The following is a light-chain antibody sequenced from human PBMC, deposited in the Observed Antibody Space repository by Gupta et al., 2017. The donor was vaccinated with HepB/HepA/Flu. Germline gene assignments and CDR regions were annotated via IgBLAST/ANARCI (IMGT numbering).Light chain of an antibody. CDR3: AVDINSVWV. CDR1: SDSVSTSYY. Sequence: QTVVTQEPSLSVSPGGTVTLTCGLSSDSVSTSYYPSWYQQTPGQAPRSLIDSTKTRSVGVPDRFSGSILGNKAALTITGAQAEDDSDYYCAVDINSVWVFGGGTKVTVL. J-gene: IGLJ3*02. V-gene: IGLV8-61*01. CDR2: STK.